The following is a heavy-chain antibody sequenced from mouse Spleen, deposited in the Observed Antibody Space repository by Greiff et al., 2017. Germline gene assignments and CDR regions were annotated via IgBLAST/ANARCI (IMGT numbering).Heavy chain of an antibody. J-gene: IGHJ2*01. D-gene: IGHD1-2*01. CDR2: IDPSDSYT. CDR3: AITTATGFDY. CDR1: GYTFTSYW. V-gene: IGHV1-50*01. Sequence: QVQLQQPGAELVKPGASVKLSCKASGYTFTSYWMQWVNQRPGQGLEWIGEIDPSDSYTNYNQKFKGKATLTVDTSSSTAYMQLSSLTSEDSAVYYCAITTATGFDYWGQGTTLTVSS.